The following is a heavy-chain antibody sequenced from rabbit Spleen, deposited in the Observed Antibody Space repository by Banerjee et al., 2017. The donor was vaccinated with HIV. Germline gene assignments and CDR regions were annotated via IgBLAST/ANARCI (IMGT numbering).Heavy chain of an antibody. J-gene: IGHJ3*01. CDR2: IDPVFGIT. CDR1: GFSISSYY. D-gene: IGHD8-1*01. V-gene: IGHV1S7*01. Sequence: QLEESAGGLVQPGGSLTLTCTASGFSISSYYMNWVRQAPGKGLEWIGYIDPVFGITYYANWVNGRFSISRENAQNTVLLQMTSLTAADTATYFCARDGAGGSYFALWGQGTLVTVS. CDR3: ARDGAGGSYFAL.